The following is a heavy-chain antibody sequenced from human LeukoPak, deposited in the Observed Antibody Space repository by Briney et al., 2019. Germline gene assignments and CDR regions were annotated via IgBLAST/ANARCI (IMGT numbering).Heavy chain of an antibody. Sequence: GASVKVSCKASGYTFTSYGISWVRQAPGQGLEWMGWISAYNGNTNYAQKLQGRVTMTTDTSTSTAYMELRSLRSDDTAVYYCARETHSGSYYGYNYWGQGTLVTVSS. CDR3: ARETHSGSYYGYNY. CDR1: GYTFTSYG. D-gene: IGHD1-26*01. J-gene: IGHJ4*02. CDR2: ISAYNGNT. V-gene: IGHV1-18*01.